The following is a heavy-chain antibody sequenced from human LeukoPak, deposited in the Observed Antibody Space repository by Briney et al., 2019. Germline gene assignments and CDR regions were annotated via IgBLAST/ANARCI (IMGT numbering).Heavy chain of an antibody. CDR2: IEQDGSEE. J-gene: IGHJ2*01. CDR1: EFSFSSYW. CDR3: AGGARGYNWYFDL. V-gene: IGHV3-7*01. D-gene: IGHD3-16*01. Sequence: PGGSLRLSCAASEFSFSSYWMSWVRQAPGKGLEWVANIEQDGSEEYYVDSMKGRFTISRDNAKHVLYLQINSLRVGDTAVYYCAGGARGYNWYFDLWGRGTLVTVSP.